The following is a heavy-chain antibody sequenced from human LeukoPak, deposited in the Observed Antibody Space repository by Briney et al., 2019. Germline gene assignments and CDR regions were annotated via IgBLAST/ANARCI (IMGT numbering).Heavy chain of an antibody. V-gene: IGHV3-33*01. J-gene: IGHJ4*02. D-gene: IGHD3-10*01. CDR2: IWYDGSNK. CDR3: AREPVPDSGIYTVPFDY. CDR1: GFTFNNYG. Sequence: GGSLRLSCAASGFTFNNYGMHWVRQAPGKGLEWVAVIWYDGSNKYYADSVEGRFTISRDNSKNTLYLQMNSLRAEDTAVYYCAREPVPDSGIYTVPFDYWGQGTLVTVSS.